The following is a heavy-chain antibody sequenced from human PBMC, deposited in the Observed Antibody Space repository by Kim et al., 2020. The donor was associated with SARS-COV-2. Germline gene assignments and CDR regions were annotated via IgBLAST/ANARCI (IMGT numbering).Heavy chain of an antibody. CDR3: ARPPTVTMGDY. J-gene: IGHJ4*02. Sequence: KYYADSVKGRFTISRDNSKNTLYLQMNSLRAEDTAVYYCARPPTVTMGDYWGQGTLVTVSS. D-gene: IGHD4-17*01. CDR2: K. V-gene: IGHV3-30*01.